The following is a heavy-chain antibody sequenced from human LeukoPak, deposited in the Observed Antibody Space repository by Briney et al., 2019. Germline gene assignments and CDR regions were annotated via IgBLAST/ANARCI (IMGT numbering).Heavy chain of an antibody. J-gene: IGHJ5*02. CDR3: ASLARGGNWFDP. CDR2: INHSGGT. V-gene: IGHV4-34*01. CDR1: GGSFSGYY. Sequence: SETLSLTCAVYGGSFSGYYWTWIRQPPGKGLEWIGEINHSGGTNYNPSLKSRVTISVDTSKNQFSLKLSSVTAADTAVYYCASLARGGNWFDPWGQGTLVTVSS. D-gene: IGHD6-6*01.